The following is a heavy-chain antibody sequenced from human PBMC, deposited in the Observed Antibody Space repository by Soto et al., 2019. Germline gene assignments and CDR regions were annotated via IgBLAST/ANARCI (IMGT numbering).Heavy chain of an antibody. CDR2: IWYDGSNK. D-gene: IGHD3-22*01. Sequence: QVQLVESGGGVVQPGRSLRLSCAASGFTFSSYGMHWVRQAPGKGLEWVAVIWYDGSNKYYADSVKGRFTISRDNSKNTLYLQMNSLRAEDRAVYYCARDPYYYDSSGYYLGDYYYYGMDVWGQGTTVTVSS. CDR3: ARDPYYYDSSGYYLGDYYYYGMDV. CDR1: GFTFSSYG. J-gene: IGHJ6*02. V-gene: IGHV3-33*01.